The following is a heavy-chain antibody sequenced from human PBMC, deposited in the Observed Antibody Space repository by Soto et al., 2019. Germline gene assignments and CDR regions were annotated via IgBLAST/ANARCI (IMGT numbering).Heavy chain of an antibody. V-gene: IGHV5-10-1*01. D-gene: IGHD3-10*01. J-gene: IGHJ6*02. Sequence: PGESLKISCKGSGYSFTSYWIGWVRQMPGKGLEWMRRIDPSDSYTNYSPSFQGHVTISADKSISTAYLQWSSLKASDTAMYYCARHLSLSRYYGSGDRPYGMDVWGQGTTVTVSS. CDR3: ARHLSLSRYYGSGDRPYGMDV. CDR1: GYSFTSYW. CDR2: IDPSDSYT.